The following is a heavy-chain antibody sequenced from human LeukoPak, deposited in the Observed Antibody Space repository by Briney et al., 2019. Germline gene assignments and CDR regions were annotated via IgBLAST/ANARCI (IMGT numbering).Heavy chain of an antibody. CDR3: ARARWYSSDY. CDR2: INSDGSNI. D-gene: IGHD5-24*01. V-gene: IGHV3-74*01. J-gene: IGHJ4*02. CDR1: GFTFSGHW. Sequence: GGSLRLSGAASGFTFSGHWMFWVRHAPGKGLVWVSCINSDGSNISYTASVKGRFTVSSDNAKNQLDLQMNSLRAEDTAVYYCARARWYSSDYWGQGTLVTVSS.